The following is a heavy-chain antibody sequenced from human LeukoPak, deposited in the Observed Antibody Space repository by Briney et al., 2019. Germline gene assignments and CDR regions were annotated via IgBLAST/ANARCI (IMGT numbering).Heavy chain of an antibody. Sequence: PGGSLRLSCAASGFTFKSHAMSWVRQPPGKGLEWVSSINGGADRTFYADSVKGRFTISRDNSNNTLYLQMNSLRAEDTALYYCAKGYNSGWFESWGQGALVTVSS. D-gene: IGHD6-19*01. J-gene: IGHJ5*01. V-gene: IGHV3-23*01. CDR1: GFTFKSHA. CDR2: INGGADRT. CDR3: AKGYNSGWFES.